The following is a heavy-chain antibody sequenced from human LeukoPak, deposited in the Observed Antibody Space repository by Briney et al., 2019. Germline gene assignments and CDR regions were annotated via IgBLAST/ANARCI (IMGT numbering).Heavy chain of an antibody. V-gene: IGHV4-39*01. D-gene: IGHD1-1*01. CDR3: LKHAGGIILT. J-gene: IGHJ5*02. Sequence: SETLSLTCNVSSDSISGSDYYWGWIRQPPGKGLEWIANIWYSGSAYYNPSLQSRVTITVDTSKNQFSLNVKSVTAADSAVYYCLKHAGGIILTWGQGTRVTVSS. CDR2: IWYSGSA. CDR1: SDSISGSDYY.